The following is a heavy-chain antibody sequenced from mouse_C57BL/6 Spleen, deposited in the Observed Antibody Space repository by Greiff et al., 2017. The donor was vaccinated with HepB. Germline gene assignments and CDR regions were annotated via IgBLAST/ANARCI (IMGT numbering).Heavy chain of an antibody. CDR2: ISSGGSYT. J-gene: IGHJ2*01. Sequence: EVQLVESGGDLVKPGGSLKLSCAASGFTFSSYGMSWVRQTPDKRLEWVATISSGGSYTYYPDSVKGRFTISRDNAKNTLYLQMSSLKSEDTAMYDCARQTSYYGSSFDYWGQGTTLTVSS. CDR3: ARQTSYYGSSFDY. CDR1: GFTFSSYG. V-gene: IGHV5-6*01. D-gene: IGHD1-1*01.